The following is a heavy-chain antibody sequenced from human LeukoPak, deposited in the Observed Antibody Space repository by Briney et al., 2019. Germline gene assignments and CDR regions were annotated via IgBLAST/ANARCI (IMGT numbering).Heavy chain of an antibody. D-gene: IGHD6-13*01. CDR1: GLIFSTYG. CDR2: ISSSSSYI. Sequence: GGSLRLSCAASGLIFSTYGMTWVRQAPGKGLEWVSSISSSSSYIYYADSVKGRFTISRDNAKNSLYLQMNSLRAEDTAVYYCARERLGSSSWYYYYGMDVWGQGTTVTVSS. V-gene: IGHV3-21*01. CDR3: ARERLGSSSWYYYYGMDV. J-gene: IGHJ6*02.